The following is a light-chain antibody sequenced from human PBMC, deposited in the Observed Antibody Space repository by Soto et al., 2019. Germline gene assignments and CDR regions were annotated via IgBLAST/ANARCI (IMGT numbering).Light chain of an antibody. CDR3: QQRSNWPPT. V-gene: IGKV3-11*01. CDR2: DAS. J-gene: IGKJ2*01. CDR1: QSVSSY. Sequence: EIVLTQSPATLSLSPGERATLSCRASQSVSSYLACYQQKPGQAPRLLIYDASNRATRIPARFSGSGSGTDFTLTISSLEPEDFAVYYCQQRSNWPPTFGQGTKLEIK.